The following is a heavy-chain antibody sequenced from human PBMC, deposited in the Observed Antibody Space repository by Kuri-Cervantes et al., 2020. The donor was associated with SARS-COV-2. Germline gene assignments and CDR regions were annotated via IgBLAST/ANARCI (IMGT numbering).Heavy chain of an antibody. CDR3: AAPITGTTDYYYYYGMDV. CDR2: IVVGSGNT. V-gene: IGHV1-58*02. J-gene: IGHJ6*02. CDR1: GFTFTSSA. D-gene: IGHD1-7*01. Sequence: SVKVSCRASGFTFTSSAMQWVRQARGQRLEWIGWIVVGSGNTNYAQKFQERVTITRDMSTGTAYMELSSLRSEDTAVYYCAAPITGTTDYYYYYGMDVWGQGTTVTVSS.